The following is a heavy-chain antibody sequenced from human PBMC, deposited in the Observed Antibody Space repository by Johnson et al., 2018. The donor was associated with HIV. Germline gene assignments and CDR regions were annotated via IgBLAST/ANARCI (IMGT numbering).Heavy chain of an antibody. V-gene: IGHV3-30-3*01. CDR2: LPYDGSNK. J-gene: IGHJ3*02. CDR1: GFTFSNYA. Sequence: QEKLVESGGGVVQPGRSLRLSCAASGFTFSNYAMHWVRQAPGKGLEWVAILPYDGSNKYYADSVKGRFTISRDNSKNTVFLQMNTLRAEDTAVYYCAREAGACEIWGQGTTVTVSP. CDR3: AREAGACEI.